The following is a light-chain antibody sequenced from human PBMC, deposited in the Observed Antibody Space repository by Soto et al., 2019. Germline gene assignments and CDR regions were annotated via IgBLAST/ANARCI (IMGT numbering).Light chain of an antibody. CDR1: SSDLNDYNY. V-gene: IGLV2-14*01. CDR3: SSYTSSSTLV. J-gene: IGLJ2*01. Sequence: QSVLTQPASVSGSPGQSITISCTGTSSDLNDYNYVSWYQQHPGKAPKLMIYEVSNRPSGISNRFSGSKSGNTASLTLSGLQAEDEADYYCSSYTSSSTLVFGGGTK. CDR2: EVS.